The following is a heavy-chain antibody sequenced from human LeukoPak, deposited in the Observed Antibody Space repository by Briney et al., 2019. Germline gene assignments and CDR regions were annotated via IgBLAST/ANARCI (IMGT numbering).Heavy chain of an antibody. CDR3: ARVTANNYDILTGYYYYYYMDV. D-gene: IGHD3-9*01. CDR1: GYTFTSYG. Sequence: GASVKVSCKASGYTFTSYGISWVRQAPGQGLEWMGWISAYNGNTNYAQKLQGRVTMTTDTSTSTAYMELRSLRSDDTAVYYCARVTANNYDILTGYYYYYYMDVWGKGTTVTISS. CDR2: ISAYNGNT. V-gene: IGHV1-18*01. J-gene: IGHJ6*03.